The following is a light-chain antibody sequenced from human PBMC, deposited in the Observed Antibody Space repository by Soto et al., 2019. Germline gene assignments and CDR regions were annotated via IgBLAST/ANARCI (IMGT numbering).Light chain of an antibody. J-gene: IGLJ1*01. CDR2: DVS. Sequence: QSALTQPASVSGSPGQSITISCTGTSSDIGASNYVSWYQQHPGQAPKLMISDVSNRPSGISDRFSGSTSGNTASLTISGLQAEDEADYYGYSCSRNSDTRDVFGTGTTLTVL. CDR3: YSCSRNSDTRDV. CDR1: SSDIGASNY. V-gene: IGLV2-14*03.